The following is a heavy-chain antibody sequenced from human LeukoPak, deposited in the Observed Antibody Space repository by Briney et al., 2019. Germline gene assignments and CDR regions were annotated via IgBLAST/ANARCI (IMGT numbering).Heavy chain of an antibody. CDR1: GGXISTSSYY. V-gene: IGHV4-39*01. CDR2: FYYSGST. J-gene: IGHJ4*02. CDR3: ARLPPYYYDISGYHYDFDY. Sequence: PSETLSLTCTVSGGXISTSSYYWGWIRQPPGKGLEWVGSFYYSGSTYYNPSLKSRISISVDTSKNQFSLKLSSVAAADTAVYYCARLPPYYYDISGYHYDFDYWGQGSLVTVSS. D-gene: IGHD3-22*01.